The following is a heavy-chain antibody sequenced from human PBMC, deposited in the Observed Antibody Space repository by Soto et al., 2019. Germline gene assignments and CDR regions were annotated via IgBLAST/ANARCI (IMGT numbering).Heavy chain of an antibody. J-gene: IGHJ5*01. CDR1: GYTFSSYT. D-gene: IGHD6-19*01. CDR2: INPDNGNT. V-gene: IGHV1-3*01. CDR3: ARRYSSGWTWFDS. Sequence: ASVKVSCKASGYTFSSYTVHWVRQAPGQRLEWMGWINPDNGNTKYSQKFQGRVTITRDTSASTAYMELSSLRSEDTAVYYCARRYSSGWTWFDSWGQGTLVTVSS.